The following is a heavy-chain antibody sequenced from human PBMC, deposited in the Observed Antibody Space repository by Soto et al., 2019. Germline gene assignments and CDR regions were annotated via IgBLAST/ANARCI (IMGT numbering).Heavy chain of an antibody. D-gene: IGHD1-26*01. CDR2: IYYSGSA. V-gene: IGHV4-31*03. CDR3: AREVSSATTSDAFDI. CDR1: GGSISSDNYF. Sequence: SETLSLTCTVSGGSISSDNYFWSWIRQHPGKGLEWIGFIYYSGSAYYNPSLKSRVTISVDTSKNQFSLRLNSVTAADTAMYYCAREVSSATTSDAFDIWGQGTMVTVSS. J-gene: IGHJ3*02.